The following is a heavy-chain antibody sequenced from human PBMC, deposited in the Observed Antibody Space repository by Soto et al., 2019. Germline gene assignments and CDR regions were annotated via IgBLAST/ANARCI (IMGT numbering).Heavy chain of an antibody. V-gene: IGHV3-21*01. Sequence: GGSLRLSCAASGFTFSSYSMNWVRQAPGKGLEWVSSISSSSYIYYADSVKGRFTISRDNAKNSLYLQMNSLRAEDTAVYYCARDVTNFVMDYWGQGTLVTVSS. CDR2: ISSSSYI. CDR1: GFTFSSYS. D-gene: IGHD7-27*01. J-gene: IGHJ4*02. CDR3: ARDVTNFVMDY.